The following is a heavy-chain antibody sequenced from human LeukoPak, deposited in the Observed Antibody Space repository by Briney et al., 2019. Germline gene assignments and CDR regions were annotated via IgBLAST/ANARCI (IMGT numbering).Heavy chain of an antibody. J-gene: IGHJ4*02. V-gene: IGHV5-51*01. CDR2: IYPGDSNT. CDR3: ARRYSTDSIDS. D-gene: IGHD6-13*01. Sequence: PGESLQISCKGSGYSFTHYWIGGGRQMPGKGLEWMGIIYPGDSNTRYSPSFQGQVTISADESISTAYLEWRSLKASDTAMYYCARRYSTDSIDSWGQGTLVTVSS. CDR1: GYSFTHYW.